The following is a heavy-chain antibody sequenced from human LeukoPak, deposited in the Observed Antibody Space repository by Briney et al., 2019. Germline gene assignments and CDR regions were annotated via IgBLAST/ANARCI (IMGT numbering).Heavy chain of an antibody. CDR2: ISAYNGNT. Sequence: ASVKVSCKASGYSFTSYGISWVRQAPGQGLEWMGWISAYNGNTNYAQKLQGKVTMTTDTSTSTAYMELSSLRSDDTAVYYCARGMRRLLRSYYFDYWGQGTLVTVSS. CDR3: ARGMRRLLRSYYFDY. J-gene: IGHJ4*02. V-gene: IGHV1-18*01. D-gene: IGHD2-15*01. CDR1: GYSFTSYG.